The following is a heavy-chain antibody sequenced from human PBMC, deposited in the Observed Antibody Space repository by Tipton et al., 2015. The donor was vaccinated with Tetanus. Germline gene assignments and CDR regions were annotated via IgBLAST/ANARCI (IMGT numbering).Heavy chain of an antibody. J-gene: IGHJ4*02. CDR3: ARVRRGATTDLDY. V-gene: IGHV4-59*02. CDR2: IYYSGST. D-gene: IGHD5-12*01. Sequence: LRLSCAASGFTVSSNYMSWVRQAPGKGLEWIGYIYYSGSTNYNPSLKSRVTISVDTSKNQFSLKLSSVTAADTAVYYCARVRRGATTDLDYWGQGTLVTVSS. CDR1: GFTVSSNY.